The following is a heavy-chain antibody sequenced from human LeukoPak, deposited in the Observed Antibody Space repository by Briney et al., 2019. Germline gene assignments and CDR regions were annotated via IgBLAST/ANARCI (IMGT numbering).Heavy chain of an antibody. Sequence: KPSETLSLTCTVSGGSISSSSYSWGWIRQPPGQGLEWIGSIYYSGSTSYNPSLKSRVTISVDTSKNQFSLKLSSVTAADTAVYYCARHKGPYDRKSPFDYWGQGTLVTVSS. CDR1: GGSISSSSYS. D-gene: IGHD3-22*01. CDR3: ARHKGPYDRKSPFDY. CDR2: IYYSGST. V-gene: IGHV4-39*01. J-gene: IGHJ4*02.